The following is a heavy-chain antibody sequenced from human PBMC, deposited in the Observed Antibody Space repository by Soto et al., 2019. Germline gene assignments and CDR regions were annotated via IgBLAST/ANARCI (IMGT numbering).Heavy chain of an antibody. CDR3: PRNFDSSGYYPDY. CDR1: GYRFTSYW. V-gene: IGHV5-51*01. J-gene: IGHJ4*02. Sequence: PGESLKISCHGSGYRFTSYWIAWLRQMPGKGLEWVGIIYPDDSDIKYSPSFQGQVTISADRSNSTAYLQWRSLKASDTAMYFCPRNFDSSGYYPDYWGQGTQVTV. CDR2: IYPDDSDI. D-gene: IGHD3-22*01.